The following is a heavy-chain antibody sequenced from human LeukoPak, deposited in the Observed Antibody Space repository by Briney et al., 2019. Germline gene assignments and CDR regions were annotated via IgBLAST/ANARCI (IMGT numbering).Heavy chain of an antibody. V-gene: IGHV1-69*05. CDR2: IIPIFGTA. CDR3: ARNSHYYDSSGYGDLYYYYYMDV. D-gene: IGHD3-22*01. Sequence: ASVKVSCKASGGTFSSYAISWVRQAPGQGLEWMGGIIPIFGTANYAQKFQGRVTITTDESTSTAYMELSSLRSEATAVYYCARNSHYYDSSGYGDLYYYYYMDVWGKGTTVTVSS. CDR1: GGTFSSYA. J-gene: IGHJ6*03.